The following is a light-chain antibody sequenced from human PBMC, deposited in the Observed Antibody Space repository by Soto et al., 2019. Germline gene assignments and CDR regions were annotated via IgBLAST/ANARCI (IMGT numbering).Light chain of an antibody. J-gene: IGLJ1*01. CDR1: KNDIGVYDF. V-gene: IGLV2-8*01. CDR2: EVV. Sequence: QSVLTQPPSASGSPGQSVTISCTGTKNDIGVYDFVSWYQHHPGKAPRLIIYEVVQRPSGVPDRFSGSKSGNTASLGITGFQTGDEADYYCGSWDSSLSAYVFGTGTKVTVL. CDR3: GSWDSSLSAYV.